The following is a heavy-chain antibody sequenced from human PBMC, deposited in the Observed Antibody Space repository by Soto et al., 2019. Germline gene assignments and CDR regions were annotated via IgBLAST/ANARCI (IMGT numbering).Heavy chain of an antibody. CDR3: AKGNHYYYYYYVMDV. CDR2: ISGSGGDT. Sequence: PGGSLRLSCSASGFTFSSYAMHWVRQAPGKGLEYVSAISGSGGDTYYADSVKGRFSISRDNSKNTLYPQMNSLRAEDTAFYYCAKGNHYYYYYYVMDVWGQGTTVTVSS. J-gene: IGHJ6*02. CDR1: GFTFSSYA. V-gene: IGHV3-64*04.